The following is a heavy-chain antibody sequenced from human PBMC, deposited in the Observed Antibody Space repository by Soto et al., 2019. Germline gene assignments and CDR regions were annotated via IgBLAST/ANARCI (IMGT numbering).Heavy chain of an antibody. Sequence: GASVKVSCKASGYTFTSYGISWVRQAPGQGLEWMGWISADNGNTNYAQKLQGRVTMTTDTSTSTAYMELSSLRSEDTAVYYCAKAVARGVKTIYYYYGMDVWGQGTTVTVSS. CDR2: ISADNGNT. J-gene: IGHJ6*02. D-gene: IGHD3-10*01. CDR1: GYTFTSYG. CDR3: AKAVARGVKTIYYYYGMDV. V-gene: IGHV1-18*01.